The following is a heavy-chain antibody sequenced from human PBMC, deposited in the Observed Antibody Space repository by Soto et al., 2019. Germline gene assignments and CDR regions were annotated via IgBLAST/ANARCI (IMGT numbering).Heavy chain of an antibody. CDR1: GFTFTSYF. D-gene: IGHD2-21*02. Sequence: APVKVSCKASGFTFTSYFMAWVRHAPGQGLEWMGIINPSGGSTSYAQKFQGRVTMTRDTSTSTVYMELSSLRSEDTAVYYCARELTRSVARNWFDPWGQGTLVTVS. CDR3: ARELTRSVARNWFDP. CDR2: INPSGGST. V-gene: IGHV1-46*03. J-gene: IGHJ5*02.